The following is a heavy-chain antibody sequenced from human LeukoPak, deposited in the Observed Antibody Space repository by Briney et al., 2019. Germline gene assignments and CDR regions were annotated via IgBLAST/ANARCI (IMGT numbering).Heavy chain of an antibody. J-gene: IGHJ4*02. D-gene: IGHD3-22*01. V-gene: IGHV3-48*03. Sequence: GGSLRLSCAASGFTFSRYEMNWVRQAPGKGLEWVSYISRSASSIYYADSVKGRFTISRDNAKNSLYLQMNSLRAEDTAVYYCAKDPYYDSNGFDYWGQGTLVTVSS. CDR2: ISRSASSI. CDR1: GFTFSRYE. CDR3: AKDPYYDSNGFDY.